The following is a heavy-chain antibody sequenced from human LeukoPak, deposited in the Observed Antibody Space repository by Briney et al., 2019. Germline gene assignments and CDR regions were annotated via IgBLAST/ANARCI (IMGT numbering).Heavy chain of an antibody. V-gene: IGHV1-2*02. CDR3: ARRGTTVTFYYYYYMDV. J-gene: IGHJ6*03. D-gene: IGHD4-17*01. CDR2: INPNSGGT. Sequence: ASVKVSCKTSGYTFSGNYVHWVRQAPGQGLEWMGWINPNSGGTTYAQRFQGRVTMTRDTSISTAYMELSRLRSDDTAVYYCARRGTTVTFYYYYYMDVWGKGTTVTISS. CDR1: GYTFSGNY.